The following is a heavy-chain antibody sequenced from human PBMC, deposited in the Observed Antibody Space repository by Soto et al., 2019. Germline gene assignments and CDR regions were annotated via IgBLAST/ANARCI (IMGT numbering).Heavy chain of an antibody. CDR2: IIPIFGTA. J-gene: IGHJ6*02. Sequence: GASVKVSCKASGGTFSSYAISWVRQAPGQGLEWMGGIIPIFGTANYAQKFQGRVTITADESTSTAYMELSSLRSEDTAVYYCARWQQNYDFWRGPYYYYYYGMDVWGQGT. CDR1: GGTFSSYA. V-gene: IGHV1-69*13. CDR3: ARWQQNYDFWRGPYYYYYYGMDV. D-gene: IGHD3-3*01.